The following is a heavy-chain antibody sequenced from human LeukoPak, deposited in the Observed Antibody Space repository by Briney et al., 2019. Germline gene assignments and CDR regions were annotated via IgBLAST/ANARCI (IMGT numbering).Heavy chain of an antibody. CDR1: GGSISSYY. D-gene: IGHD6-13*01. CDR2: IYTSGST. Sequence: SETLFLTCTVSGGSISSYYWSWIRQPAGKGLEWIGRIYTSGSTNYNSSLKSRVTMSVDTSKNQFSLKLSSVTAADTAVYYCASRVSSSWYGNWFDPWGQGTLVTVSS. CDR3: ASRVSSSWYGNWFDP. V-gene: IGHV4-4*07. J-gene: IGHJ5*02.